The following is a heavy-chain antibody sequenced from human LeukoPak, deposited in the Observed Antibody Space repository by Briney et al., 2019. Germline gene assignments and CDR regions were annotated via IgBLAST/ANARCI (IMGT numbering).Heavy chain of an antibody. CDR2: INHSGST. CDR1: GGSISSSSYY. CDR3: ARDSLPQWLWFDP. D-gene: IGHD6-19*01. Sequence: SETLSLTCTVSGGSISSSSYYWSWIRQPPGKGLEWIGEINHSGSTNYNPSLKSRVTISVDTSKNQFSLKLSSVTAADTAVYYCARDSLPQWLWFDPWGQGTLVTVSS. V-gene: IGHV4-39*07. J-gene: IGHJ5*02.